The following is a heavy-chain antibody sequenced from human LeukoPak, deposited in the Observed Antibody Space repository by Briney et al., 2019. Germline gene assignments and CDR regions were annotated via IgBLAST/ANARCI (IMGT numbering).Heavy chain of an antibody. V-gene: IGHV4-34*01. CDR1: GGSFSGYY. J-gene: IGHJ4*02. CDR3: ARGRGSIAEIDY. CDR2: INHSGST. Sequence: SETLSLTCAVYGGSFSGYYWSWIRQPPGKGLEGIGEINHSGSTNYNPSLKSRVTISVDTYKNQFSLKLSSVTAADTAVYYCARGRGSIAEIDYWGQGTLVTVSS. D-gene: IGHD6-6*01.